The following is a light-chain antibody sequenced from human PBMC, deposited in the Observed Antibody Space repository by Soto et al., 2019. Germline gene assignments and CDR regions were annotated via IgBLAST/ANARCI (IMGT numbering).Light chain of an antibody. CDR1: QSVSSN. V-gene: IGKV3-15*01. CDR2: HTS. J-gene: IGKJ4*01. CDR3: QQYNNWPLLT. Sequence: EIVMTQSPAILSVSPGERATLSCRASQSVSSNLAWYQQKPGHGQAPRLLIYHTSTRATGIPARFSGSGSGTEFTLTISSLQSEDFAVYYCQQYNNWPLLTFGGGTKVEI.